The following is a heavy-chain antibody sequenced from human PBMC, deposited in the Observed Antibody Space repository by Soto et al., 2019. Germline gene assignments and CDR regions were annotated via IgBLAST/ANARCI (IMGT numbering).Heavy chain of an antibody. CDR3: ARAPYCSSTSCYAYYYYYIDV. CDR1: GGSFSGYY. CDR2: INHSGST. D-gene: IGHD2-2*01. V-gene: IGHV4-34*01. J-gene: IGHJ6*03. Sequence: SETLSLTCAVYGGSFSGYYWSWIRQPPGKGLEWIGEINHSGSTNYNPSLKSRVTISVDTSKNQFSLKLSSVTAADTAVYYCARAPYCSSTSCYAYYYYYIDVWGKGTTVTVSS.